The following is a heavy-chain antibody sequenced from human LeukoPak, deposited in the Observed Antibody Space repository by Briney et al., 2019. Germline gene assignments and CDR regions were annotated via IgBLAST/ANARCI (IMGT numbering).Heavy chain of an antibody. D-gene: IGHD5-12*01. CDR2: IHPKSGGT. V-gene: IGHV1-2*02. CDR1: GFTFTDYY. CDR3: ARGTRRGYSGYDFAALLDY. J-gene: IGHJ4*02. Sequence: GASVKVSCRASGFTFTDYYIHWVRQAPGQGLEWMGSIHPKSGGTNYAQKFQGRVTVTRDTSTSTVYMELSSLRSEDTAVYYCARGTRRGYSGYDFAALLDYWGQGTLVTVSS.